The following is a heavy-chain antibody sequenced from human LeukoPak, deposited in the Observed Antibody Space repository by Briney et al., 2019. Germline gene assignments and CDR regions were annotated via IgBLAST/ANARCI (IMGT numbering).Heavy chain of an antibody. CDR2: IYHSGST. V-gene: IGHV4-38-2*02. Sequence: SETLSLTCTVSGYSISSGYYWGWIRQPPGKGLEWIGSIYHSGSTYYNPSLKSRVTISVDTSKNQFSLKLSSVTAADTAVYYCAKSRGGSYYVIDHWGQGILVTVSS. J-gene: IGHJ4*02. D-gene: IGHD3-10*01. CDR3: AKSRGGSYYVIDH. CDR1: GYSISSGYY.